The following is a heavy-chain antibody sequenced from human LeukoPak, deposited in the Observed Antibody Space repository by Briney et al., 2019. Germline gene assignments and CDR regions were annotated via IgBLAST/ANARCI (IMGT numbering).Heavy chain of an antibody. CDR3: TTLAGDGTFFDY. CDR2: IKSKTDGGTT. J-gene: IGHJ4*02. CDR1: GFTFSNAW. D-gene: IGHD7-27*01. V-gene: IGHV3-15*01. Sequence: GGSLRLSCAASGFTFSNAWMSWVRQAPGKGLEWVGRIKSKTDGGTTGYAAPVKGRFTISRDDSKNTLYLQMNSLKTEDTAVYYCTTLAGDGTFFDYWGQGTLVTVSS.